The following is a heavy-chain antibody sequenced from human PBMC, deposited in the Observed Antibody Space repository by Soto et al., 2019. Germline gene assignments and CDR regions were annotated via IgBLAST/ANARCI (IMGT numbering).Heavy chain of an antibody. V-gene: IGHV3-30*18. Sequence: QVQLVESGGGVVQPGRSLRLSCAASGFTFSSYGMHWVRQAPGKGLEWVAVISYDGSNKYYADSVKGRFTISRDNSKNTLYLQMNSLRAEDTAVYYCAKDNHDFWSGYLYGMDVWGQGTTVTVSS. CDR3: AKDNHDFWSGYLYGMDV. J-gene: IGHJ6*02. CDR2: ISYDGSNK. D-gene: IGHD3-3*01. CDR1: GFTFSSYG.